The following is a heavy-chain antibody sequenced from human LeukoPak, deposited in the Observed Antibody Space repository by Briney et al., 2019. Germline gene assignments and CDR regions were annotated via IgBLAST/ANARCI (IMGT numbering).Heavy chain of an antibody. J-gene: IGHJ2*01. CDR3: ARIAVAGTRGLRYFDP. Sequence: ASVTVSCKASGYTFTSYAMHWVRQAPGQRLEWMGWINAGNGNTKYSQKFQGRVTITRDTSASTAYMELSSLRSEDTAVYYCARIAVAGTRGLRYFDPWGRGTLVTVSS. CDR2: INAGNGNT. CDR1: GYTFTSYA. V-gene: IGHV1-3*01. D-gene: IGHD6-19*01.